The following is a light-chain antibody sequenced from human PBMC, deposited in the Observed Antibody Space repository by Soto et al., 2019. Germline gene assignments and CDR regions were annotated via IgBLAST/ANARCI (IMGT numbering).Light chain of an antibody. V-gene: IGKV3-11*01. CDR2: DAS. CDR3: QQRSNWPLT. J-gene: IGKJ4*01. CDR1: QSVSSY. Sequence: IVLTQSSATLSLSPGERATLSCRASQSVSSYLAWYQQKPGQAPRLLIYDASNRATGIPARFSGSGSGTDFTLTISSLEPGDFALYYCQQRSNWPLTFGGGTKVEIK.